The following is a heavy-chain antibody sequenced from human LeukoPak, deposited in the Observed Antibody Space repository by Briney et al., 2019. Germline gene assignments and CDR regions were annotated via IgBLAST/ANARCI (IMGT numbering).Heavy chain of an antibody. Sequence: SETLSLTCSVSGGSVSSGDSYWSWIRQPAGKGLEWIGRIYGGGTTNYNPSLNSRVTISVDTSKNHFSLTLTSVTTADTAVYYCARGPEWELHGTSSPNCYYGMDVWGQGTTVTVSS. CDR2: IYGGGTT. D-gene: IGHD1-26*01. J-gene: IGHJ6*02. V-gene: IGHV4-61*02. CDR1: GGSVSSGDSY. CDR3: ARGPEWELHGTSSPNCYYGMDV.